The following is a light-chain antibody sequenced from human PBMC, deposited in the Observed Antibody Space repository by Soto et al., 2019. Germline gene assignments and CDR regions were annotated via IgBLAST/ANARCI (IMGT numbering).Light chain of an antibody. CDR3: MQNLQLPPT. V-gene: IGKV2D-29*01. J-gene: IGKJ1*01. Sequence: DIVMTQTPLSLSVTPGQPASISCKSSQSLLHRDRGTSLYWYLQKPGQPPQLLIYDVSSRFSGVPDRFSGSGSRTDFTLKISRVEADDVGVYYCMQNLQLPPTFGQGTKMEIK. CDR2: DVS. CDR1: QSLLHRDRGTS.